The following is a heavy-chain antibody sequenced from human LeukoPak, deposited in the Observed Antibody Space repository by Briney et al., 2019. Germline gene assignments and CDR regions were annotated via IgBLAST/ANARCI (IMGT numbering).Heavy chain of an antibody. Sequence: PSETLSLTCTVSGGSISSHYWSWIRQPPGKGLEWIGYIYYSGSTNYNPSLKSRVTISVDTSKNQFSLKLSSVTAADTAVYYCARSLRPGIAVDWGQGTLVTVSS. CDR1: GGSISSHY. V-gene: IGHV4-59*11. CDR2: IYYSGST. J-gene: IGHJ4*02. CDR3: ARSLRPGIAVD. D-gene: IGHD6-19*01.